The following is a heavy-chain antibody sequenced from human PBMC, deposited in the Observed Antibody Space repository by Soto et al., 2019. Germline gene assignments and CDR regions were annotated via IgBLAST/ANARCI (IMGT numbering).Heavy chain of an antibody. V-gene: IGHV3-30-3*01. CDR2: ISYDGSNK. CDR3: ARALLEGALDI. CDR1: GFTFSSYA. D-gene: IGHD3-10*01. Sequence: QVQLVESGGGVVQPGRSLRLSCAASGFTFSSYAMHWVRQAPGKGLEWVAVISYDGSNKYYADSVKGRFTTSRDNSKNTLYLQMDSLRAEDTAVYYCARALLEGALDIWGQGTMVTVSS. J-gene: IGHJ3*02.